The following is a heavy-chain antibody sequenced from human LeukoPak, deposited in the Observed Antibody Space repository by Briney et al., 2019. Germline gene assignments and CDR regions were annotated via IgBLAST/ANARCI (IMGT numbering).Heavy chain of an antibody. V-gene: IGHV4-39*01. CDR2: CDYSVIT. D-gene: IGHD4-17*01. Sequence: PSETLSLTCTVSGGSISSSSYYWGWIRQPPGKGLEWIGTCDYSVITNYDPHLKSRVSIAEDPSKNQTSLKRSSVNAAATAVNYCARQGRTSVTTGPWGGLDVWGQGTTVTVSS. CDR3: ARQGRTSVTTGPWGGLDV. J-gene: IGHJ6*02. CDR1: GGSISSSSYY.